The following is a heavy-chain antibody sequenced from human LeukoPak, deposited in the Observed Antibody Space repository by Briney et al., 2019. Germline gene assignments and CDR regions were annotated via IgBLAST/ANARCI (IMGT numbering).Heavy chain of an antibody. CDR1: GYTFTSYD. CDR2: MNPTSGKT. J-gene: IGHJ4*02. V-gene: IGHV1-8*01. Sequence: ASVKVSCKASGYTFTSYDINWVRQATGQGLEWMGWMNPTSGKTGYTQKFQGRVAMTSDTSTGTAYMKMSSLRSEDTAVYYCARGSRYCSSDNCYHFDYWGQGTLVTGSS. D-gene: IGHD2-2*01. CDR3: ARGSRYCSSDNCYHFDY.